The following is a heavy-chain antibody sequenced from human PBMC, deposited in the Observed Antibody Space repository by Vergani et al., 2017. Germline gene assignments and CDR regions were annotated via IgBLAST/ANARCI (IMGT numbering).Heavy chain of an antibody. V-gene: IGHV3-21*01. CDR3: ASDLSSYSGYALDY. CDR1: GFTFSSYS. Sequence: EVQLVESGGGLVKPGGSLRLSCAASGFTFSSYSMNWVRQAPGKGLEWVSSISSSSSYIYYADSVKGRFTISRDNAKNSLYLQMNSLRAEDTAVYYCASDLSSYSGYALDYGGQGTLVTVSS. CDR2: ISSSSSYI. D-gene: IGHD5-12*01. J-gene: IGHJ4*02.